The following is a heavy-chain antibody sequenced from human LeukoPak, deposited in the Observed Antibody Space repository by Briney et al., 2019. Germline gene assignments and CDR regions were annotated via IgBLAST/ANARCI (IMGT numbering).Heavy chain of an antibody. CDR2: INPNSGGT. CDR1: GYTFTGYY. Sequence: ASVKVSCKASGYTFTGYYMHWVRQAPGQGLEWMGWINPNSGGTNYAQKFQGRVTMTRDTSISTAYMELSRLRSDDTAVYYCAREEGYSSSWEPHRFDYWGQGTLVTVSS. D-gene: IGHD6-13*01. J-gene: IGHJ4*02. CDR3: AREEGYSSSWEPHRFDY. V-gene: IGHV1-2*02.